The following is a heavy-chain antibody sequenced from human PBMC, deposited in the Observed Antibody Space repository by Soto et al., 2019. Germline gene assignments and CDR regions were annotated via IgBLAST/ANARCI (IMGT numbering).Heavy chain of an antibody. V-gene: IGHV4-4*07. D-gene: IGHD6-13*01. J-gene: IGHJ6*02. CDR1: LNAITTFY. CDR2: IDTSGNT. Sequence: PSGTLCLPGTVPLNAITTFYWNCIRQPSGKGMEWIGRIDTSGNTNYNPSLKSRVTMSVDTSKKQFSLKLTSVTAADTAVYYCARYSNNWFQTEGMDVWGQGTTVTVSS. CDR3: ARYSNNWFQTEGMDV.